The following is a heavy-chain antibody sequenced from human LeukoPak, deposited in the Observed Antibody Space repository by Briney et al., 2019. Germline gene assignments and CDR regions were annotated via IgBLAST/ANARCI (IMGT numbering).Heavy chain of an antibody. Sequence: PGRSLRLSCAASGFTFSSYAMHWVRQAPGKGLEWVSYISSSGSTIYYADSVKGRFTISRDNAKNSLYLQMNSLRAADTAVYYWARAWSSGYWFPATTSGDYWGQGTLVTVSS. CDR3: ARAWSSGYWFPATTSGDY. CDR1: GFTFSSYA. J-gene: IGHJ4*02. CDR2: ISSSGSTI. D-gene: IGHD3-22*01. V-gene: IGHV3-48*03.